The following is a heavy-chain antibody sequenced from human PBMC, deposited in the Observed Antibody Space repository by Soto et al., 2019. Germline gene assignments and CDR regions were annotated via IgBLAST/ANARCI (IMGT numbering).Heavy chain of an antibody. Sequence: QVQLVQSGAEVKKPGSSVKVSCKASGGTFSSYAISWVRQAPGQGLEWMGGIIPIFGTANYAQKFQGRVTITADESTSTAYMEMSSLRSEDTAGYYCARDIGPLGTAAMWGWFDPWGQGTLVTVSS. CDR3: ARDIGPLGTAAMWGWFDP. CDR2: IIPIFGTA. D-gene: IGHD2-2*01. J-gene: IGHJ5*02. CDR1: GGTFSSYA. V-gene: IGHV1-69*12.